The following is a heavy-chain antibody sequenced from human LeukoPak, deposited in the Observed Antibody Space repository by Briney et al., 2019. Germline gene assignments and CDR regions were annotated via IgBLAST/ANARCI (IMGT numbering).Heavy chain of an antibody. CDR3: ARELKDSSSPYGSFDI. J-gene: IGHJ3*02. CDR1: GYTFTGYY. Sequence: ASVKVSCKASGYTFTGYYMHWVRQAPGQGLEWMGWINPNSGGTNYAQKFQGWVTMTRDTSISTAYMELSRLRSDDTAVYYCARELKDSSSPYGSFDIWGQGTMVTVSS. V-gene: IGHV1-2*04. CDR2: INPNSGGT. D-gene: IGHD6-13*01.